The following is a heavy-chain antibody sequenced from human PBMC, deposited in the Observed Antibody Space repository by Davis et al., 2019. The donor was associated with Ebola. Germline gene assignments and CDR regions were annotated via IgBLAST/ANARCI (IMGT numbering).Heavy chain of an antibody. D-gene: IGHD2-15*01. CDR2: FRGSDGNT. Sequence: GESLKISCAASGFTFSTYVIFWVRQAPGKGLEWVSSFRGSDGNTYYADSVKGRFTISRDNSKNTLYLQMNSLRAEDTAVYYCARDLPDIVVVVAAIFWYFDLWGRGTLVTVSS. J-gene: IGHJ2*01. V-gene: IGHV3-23*01. CDR1: GFTFSTYV. CDR3: ARDLPDIVVVVAAIFWYFDL.